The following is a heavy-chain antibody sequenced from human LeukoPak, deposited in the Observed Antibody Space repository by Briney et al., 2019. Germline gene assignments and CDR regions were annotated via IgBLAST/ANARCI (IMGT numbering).Heavy chain of an antibody. CDR2: FDPEDGET. CDR3: ATDLEGIRTFDY. J-gene: IGHJ4*02. CDR1: GYTFTGYY. D-gene: IGHD1-1*01. Sequence: ASVKVSCKASGYTFTGYYMHWVRQAPGKGLEWMGGFDPEDGETIYAQKFQGRVTMTEDTSTDTAYMELSSLRSEDTAVYYCATDLEGIRTFDYWGQGTLVTVSS. V-gene: IGHV1-24*01.